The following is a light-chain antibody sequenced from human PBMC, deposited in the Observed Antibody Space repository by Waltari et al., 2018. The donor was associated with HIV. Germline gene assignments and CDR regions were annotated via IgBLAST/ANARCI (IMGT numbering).Light chain of an antibody. CDR3: CSYTGSGIL. Sequence: QSALTQVASVSGSPGQSITIPCTGTSSDVGAYHLVSWYQQHPGTAPQLLIFEVTKRASGISVRFSGSRSGNTASRAISGRQAEDEGDYYCCSYTGSGILFGGGTKLTVL. V-gene: IGLV2-23*02. CDR2: EVT. CDR1: SSDVGAYHL. J-gene: IGLJ2*01.